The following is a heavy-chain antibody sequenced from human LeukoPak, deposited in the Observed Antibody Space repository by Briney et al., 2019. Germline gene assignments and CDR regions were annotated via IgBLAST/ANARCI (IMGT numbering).Heavy chain of an antibody. CDR1: GXTFSSYA. J-gene: IGHJ4*02. Sequence: KXXGXTFSSYAISWVRQAPGQGLEWMGGIIPIFGTANYAQKFQGRVTITADESTSTAYMELSSLRSEDTAVYYCAXXPXXRXXYXGVNWGXGTLVTVSS. CDR2: IIPIFGTA. D-gene: IGHD3-10*01. CDR3: AXXPXXRXXYXGVN. V-gene: IGHV1-69*01.